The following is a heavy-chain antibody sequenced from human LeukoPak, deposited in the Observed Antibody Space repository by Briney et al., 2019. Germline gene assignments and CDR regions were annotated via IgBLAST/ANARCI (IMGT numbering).Heavy chain of an antibody. Sequence: ASETLSLTCAVYGGSFSGYYWSWIRQPPGKGLEWIGEINHSGSTNYNPSLKSRVTISVDTSKNQFSLKLSSVTAADTAVYYCARVRLVRGLNYYYYYGMDVWGQGTTVTVSS. J-gene: IGHJ6*02. CDR1: GGSFSGYY. D-gene: IGHD3-10*01. CDR3: ARVRLVRGLNYYYYYGMDV. V-gene: IGHV4-34*01. CDR2: INHSGST.